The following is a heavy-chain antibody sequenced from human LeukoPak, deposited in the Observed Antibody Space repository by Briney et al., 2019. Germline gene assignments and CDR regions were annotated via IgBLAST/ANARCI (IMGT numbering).Heavy chain of an antibody. CDR2: IISTGTTI. V-gene: IGHV3-48*02. D-gene: IGHD1-26*01. Sequence: LTGGSLRLSCAASGFTFSTFTMNWVRQAPGKGLEWVSSIISTGTTIYYADSVKGRFTISRDNAKNSLFLQMNSLRDEDTAVYYCARSASSDYWGQGTLVTVFS. J-gene: IGHJ4*02. CDR1: GFTFSTFT. CDR3: ARSASSDY.